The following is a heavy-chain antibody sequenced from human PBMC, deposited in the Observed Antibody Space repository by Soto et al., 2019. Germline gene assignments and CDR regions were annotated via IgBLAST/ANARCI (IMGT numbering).Heavy chain of an antibody. Sequence: SQTLSLTCAISGDSVSSNSPSWNWIRQSPSRGLEWLGRTYYRSKWYNDYAVVVKSRLTITPDTSKNQFSLQLNSVTPEDTAVYYCARAIGPMLFDVWGQGTMVTVSS. D-gene: IGHD2-8*01. CDR3: ARAIGPMLFDV. CDR2: TYYRSKWYN. J-gene: IGHJ3*01. CDR1: GDSVSSNSPS. V-gene: IGHV6-1*01.